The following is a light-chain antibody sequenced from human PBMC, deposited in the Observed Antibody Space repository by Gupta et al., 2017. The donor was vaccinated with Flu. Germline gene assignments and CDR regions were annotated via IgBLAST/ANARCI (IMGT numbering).Light chain of an antibody. CDR1: HSVSSF. J-gene: IGKJ2*01. V-gene: IGKV3-11*01. Sequence: IVLTQSPDTLSLSAGERATLSCRASHSVSSFVAWYQQKPGQAPRLLIYDATNRATGIPARFSGSGSGTDFSLTISSLEPEDSAVYYCQQRSDWPYAFGQGTKLEIK. CDR2: DAT. CDR3: QQRSDWPYA.